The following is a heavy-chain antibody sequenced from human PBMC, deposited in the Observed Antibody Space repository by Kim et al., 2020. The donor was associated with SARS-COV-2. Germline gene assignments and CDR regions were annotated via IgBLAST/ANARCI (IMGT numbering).Heavy chain of an antibody. CDR2: IYYSGST. D-gene: IGHD3-10*01. Sequence: SETLSLTCTVSGGSISSSSYYWGWIRQPPGKGLEWIGSIYYSGSTYYNPSLKSRVTISVDTSKNQFSLKLSSVTAADTAVYYCASSSGDYYYYGMDVWGQGTTVTVSS. V-gene: IGHV4-39*07. CDR1: GGSISSSSYY. J-gene: IGHJ6*02. CDR3: ASSSGDYYYYGMDV.